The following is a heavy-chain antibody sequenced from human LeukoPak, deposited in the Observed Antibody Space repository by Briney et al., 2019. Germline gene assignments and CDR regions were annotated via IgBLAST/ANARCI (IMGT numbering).Heavy chain of an antibody. CDR2: IYYSGST. J-gene: IGHJ6*02. CDR3: ARDSVSLEYQYGMDV. V-gene: IGHV4-59*01. Sequence: TSETLSLTCTVSGGSISSYYWSWIRQPPGKGLEWIGYIYYSGSTNYNHSLKSRVTISVDTSKNQFSLKLSSVTAAETAVYYCARDSVSLEYQYGMDVWGQGTTVTVSS. CDR1: GGSISSYY. D-gene: IGHD5/OR15-5a*01.